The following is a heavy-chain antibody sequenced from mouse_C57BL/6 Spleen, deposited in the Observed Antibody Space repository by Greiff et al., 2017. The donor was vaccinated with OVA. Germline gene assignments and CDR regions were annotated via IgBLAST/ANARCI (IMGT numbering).Heavy chain of an antibody. Sequence: EVQRVESGGGLVKPGGSLKLSCAASGFTFSSYTMSWVRQTPEQRLEWVATISGGGGNTYYPASVKGRFTISRDTTKNTLYLQMGSLRSEDTALDYCASHGRGYWYFDVWGTGTTVTVSS. CDR2: ISGGGGNT. CDR1: GFTFSSYT. J-gene: IGHJ1*03. CDR3: ASHGRGYWYFDV. V-gene: IGHV5-9*01.